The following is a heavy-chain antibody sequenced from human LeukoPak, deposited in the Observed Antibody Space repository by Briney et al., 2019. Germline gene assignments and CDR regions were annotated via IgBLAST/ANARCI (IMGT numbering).Heavy chain of an antibody. J-gene: IGHJ4*02. Sequence: GGSLRLSCAASGFTVSSNYMSWVRQAPGKGLEWVSVIYSGGSTYYADSVNGRFTISRDNSKNTLYLQMNSLRAEDTAVYYCARGPHYGDPRYWGQGTLVTVSS. D-gene: IGHD4-17*01. CDR3: ARGPHYGDPRY. CDR2: IYSGGST. CDR1: GFTVSSNY. V-gene: IGHV3-53*01.